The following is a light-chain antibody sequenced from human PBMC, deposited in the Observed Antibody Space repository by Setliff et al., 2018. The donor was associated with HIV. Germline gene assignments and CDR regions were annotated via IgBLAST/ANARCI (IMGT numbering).Light chain of an antibody. CDR1: SNDVGSYDR. J-gene: IGLJ1*01. Sequence: QSALTQPRPVSGSPGQSVTISCTGTSNDVGSYDRVSWYQQLPGKAPKLIISDVDKRPSGVPDRFSGSKSGDTASLTISGLQAEDEADYYCCSYAFKYTLIFGIGTKVTVL. CDR3: CSYAFKYTLI. CDR2: DVD. V-gene: IGLV2-11*01.